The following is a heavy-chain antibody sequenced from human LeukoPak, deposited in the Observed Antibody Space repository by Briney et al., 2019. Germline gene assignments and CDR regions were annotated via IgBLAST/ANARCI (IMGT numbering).Heavy chain of an antibody. J-gene: IGHJ4*02. V-gene: IGHV3-66*01. D-gene: IGHD3-22*01. CDR3: ARGYFDSSGEFDY. CDR1: GFTVSSNY. CDR2: IYSGGST. Sequence: EGSLRLSCAASGFTVSSNYMSWVRQAPGKGLEWVSIIYSGGSTYYADSVKGRFTISRDNSKNTLYLQMNSLRAEDTAVYYCARGYFDSSGEFDYWGQGTLVTVSS.